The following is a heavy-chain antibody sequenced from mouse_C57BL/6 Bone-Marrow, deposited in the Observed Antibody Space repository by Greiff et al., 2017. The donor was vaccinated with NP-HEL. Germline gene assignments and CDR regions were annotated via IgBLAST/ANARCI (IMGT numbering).Heavy chain of an antibody. V-gene: IGHV1-82*01. CDR3: ARSSGPAWFAY. CDR2: IYPGDGGT. J-gene: IGHJ3*01. Sequence: QVQLQQSGPELVKPGASVKISCKASGYAFSSSWMNWVKQRPGKGLGWIGRIYPGDGGTNYNGKFKGKGTLTADKSSSTAYMQLSSHTSEDSAVYFCARSSGPAWFAYWGQGTLVTVSA. CDR1: GYAFSSSW. D-gene: IGHD3-2*02.